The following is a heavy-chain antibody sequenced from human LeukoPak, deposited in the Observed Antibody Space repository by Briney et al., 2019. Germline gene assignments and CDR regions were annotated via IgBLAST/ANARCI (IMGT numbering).Heavy chain of an antibody. V-gene: IGHV1-69*05. CDR2: IIPIFGTA. D-gene: IGHD5-18*01. J-gene: IGHJ4*02. CDR3: ARGRGYSYGPDVY. Sequence: ASVKVSCKASGGTFSSYAISWVRQAPGQGREWMGGIIPIFGTANYAQKFQGRVTITTDESTSTAYMELSSLRSEDTAVYYCARGRGYSYGPDVYWGQGTLVTVPS. CDR1: GGTFSSYA.